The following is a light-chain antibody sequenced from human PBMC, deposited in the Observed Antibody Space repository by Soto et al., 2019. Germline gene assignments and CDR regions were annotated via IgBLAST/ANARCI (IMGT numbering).Light chain of an antibody. J-gene: IGKJ1*01. CDR3: QQHGSSITWT. Sequence: EFVLTKFPATLPMSHRERATLSCRASQSIGSYLAWYQHKLGQPPRLLIYDASNRATGIPDRFSGSGSGTDFTLTISRLEPEDFAVYYCQQHGSSITWTFGQGAKEDIK. V-gene: IGKV3-11*01. CDR1: QSIGSY. CDR2: DAS.